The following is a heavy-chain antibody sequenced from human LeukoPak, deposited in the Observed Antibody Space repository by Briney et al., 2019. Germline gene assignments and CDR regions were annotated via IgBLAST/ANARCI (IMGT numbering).Heavy chain of an antibody. V-gene: IGHV3-33*08. Sequence: GGSLRLSCAASGLTFMGNGMHWVRQAPGRRLEWVTYIWYDGSDADYADPVKGRFTISRDNSKNTLYLQMNSLRAEDTAVYYCARDLGNYVWGSYRSGYWGQGTLVTVSS. CDR1: GLTFMGNG. CDR3: ARDLGNYVWGSYRSGY. D-gene: IGHD3-16*02. CDR2: IWYDGSDA. J-gene: IGHJ4*02.